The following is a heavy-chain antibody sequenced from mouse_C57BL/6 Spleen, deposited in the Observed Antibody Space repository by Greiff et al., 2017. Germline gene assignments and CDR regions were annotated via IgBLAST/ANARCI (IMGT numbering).Heavy chain of an antibody. CDR3: ARRGYYGSRGAY. D-gene: IGHD1-1*01. Sequence: EVKLMESEPELVKPGASVKIPCKASGYTFTDYNMDWVKQSHGKSLEWIGDINPNNGGTIYNQKFKGKATLTVDKSSSTAYMELRSLTSEDTAVYYCARRGYYGSRGAYWGQGTLVTVSA. J-gene: IGHJ3*01. CDR1: GYTFTDYN. V-gene: IGHV1-18*01. CDR2: INPNNGGT.